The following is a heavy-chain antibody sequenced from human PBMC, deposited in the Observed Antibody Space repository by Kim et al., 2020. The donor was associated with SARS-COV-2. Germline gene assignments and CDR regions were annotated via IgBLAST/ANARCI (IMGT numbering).Heavy chain of an antibody. CDR1: GYTFTNYA. J-gene: IGHJ4*02. CDR3: ARELTTIGWSGRDY. D-gene: IGHD6-19*01. Sequence: ASVKVSCKASGYTFTNYALNWVRQAPGQGPEWMGWINTKSGNPTYAQGFTGRFVFSVDTSVSTAYLQISSLKTEDTAVYYCARELTTIGWSGRDYWGQGTLGTVSS. CDR2: INTKSGNP. V-gene: IGHV7-4-1*02.